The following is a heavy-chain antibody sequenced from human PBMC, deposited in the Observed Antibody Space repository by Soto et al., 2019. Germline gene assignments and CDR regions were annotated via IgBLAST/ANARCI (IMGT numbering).Heavy chain of an antibody. J-gene: IGHJ4*02. V-gene: IGHV5-10-1*01. CDR3: ARDPKRSTGYSSDTTFDY. CDR1: GYSFTSYW. D-gene: IGHD6-25*01. CDR2: IDPSDSYT. Sequence: GESLKISCKGSGYSFTSYWIGWVRQMPGKGLEWMGRIDPSDSYTNYSPSFQGHVTISADKSISTAYLQWSSLKASDTAMYYCARDPKRSTGYSSDTTFDYWGQGTLVTVSS.